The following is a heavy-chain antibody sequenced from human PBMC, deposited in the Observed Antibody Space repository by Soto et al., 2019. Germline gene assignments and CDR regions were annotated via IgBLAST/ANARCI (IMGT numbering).Heavy chain of an antibody. CDR3: ARGSYYYDSSGYYGAFDI. J-gene: IGHJ3*02. V-gene: IGHV3-23*01. CDR1: GFTFSSYA. Sequence: PGGSLRLSCAASGFTFSSYAMSWVRQAPGKGLEWVSAISGSGGSTYYADSVKGRFTISRDNAKNSLYLQMNSLRAEDTAVYYCARGSYYYDSSGYYGAFDIWGQGTMVTVSS. CDR2: ISGSGGST. D-gene: IGHD3-22*01.